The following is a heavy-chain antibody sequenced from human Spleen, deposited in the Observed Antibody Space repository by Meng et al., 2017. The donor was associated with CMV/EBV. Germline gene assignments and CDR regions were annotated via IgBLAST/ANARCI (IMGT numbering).Heavy chain of an antibody. CDR2: IYWNDDK. CDR3: AHRRAQYYFDY. J-gene: IGHJ4*02. CDR1: GFSLSTSGVS. Sequence: CTFSGFSLSTSGVSVGWIRQPPGKALEWLALIYWNDDKRYSPSLKSRLTITKDISKNQVVLTMTNMDPVDIATYYCAHRRAQYYFDYWGQGTLVTVSS. D-gene: IGHD1-26*01. V-gene: IGHV2-5*01.